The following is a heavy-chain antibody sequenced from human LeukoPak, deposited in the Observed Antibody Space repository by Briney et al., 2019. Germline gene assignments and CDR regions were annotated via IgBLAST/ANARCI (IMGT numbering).Heavy chain of an antibody. D-gene: IGHD2-15*01. V-gene: IGHV4-61*02. CDR3: ARDMNTGVDPSGPFDY. Sequence: PSETLSLTCTVSGGSISSGSYYWSWIRQPAGKGLEWIGRVYISGTTSYNPSLKSRVTMSVDTSKNQFSLKLSSVTAADTAVYFCARDMNTGVDPSGPFDYWGQGTLVTVSS. CDR1: GGSISSGSYY. J-gene: IGHJ4*02. CDR2: VYISGTT.